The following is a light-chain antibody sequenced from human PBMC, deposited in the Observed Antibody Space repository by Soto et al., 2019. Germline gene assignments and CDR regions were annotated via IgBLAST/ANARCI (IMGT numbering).Light chain of an antibody. CDR1: QDISTH. V-gene: IGKV1-33*01. CDR3: QQYDNVAIT. J-gene: IGKJ5*01. CDR2: ETS. Sequence: IQMTQSPSSLSASVGDTVTITCRANQDISTHLNWYQQMPGKAPTVLIYETSNVQTGVPSRFSGRGSGTDFVLTINGLQPEDLGTYYCQQYDNVAITFGQGTRL.